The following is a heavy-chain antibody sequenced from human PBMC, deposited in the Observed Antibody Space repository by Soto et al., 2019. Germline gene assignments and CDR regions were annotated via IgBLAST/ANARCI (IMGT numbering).Heavy chain of an antibody. CDR2: ISAYNGNT. Sequence: ASVKVSCKASGYTFTGYYMHWVRQAPGQGLEWMGWISAYNGNTNYAQKLQGRVTMTIDTSSSTAYLELRSLRSDDTAVYYCARVRGVAATFDYWGQGTLVTVSS. V-gene: IGHV1-18*04. CDR1: GYTFTGYY. J-gene: IGHJ4*02. CDR3: ARVRGVAATFDY. D-gene: IGHD3-10*01.